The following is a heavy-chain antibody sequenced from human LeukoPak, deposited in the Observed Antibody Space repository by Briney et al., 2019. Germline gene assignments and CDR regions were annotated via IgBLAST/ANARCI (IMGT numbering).Heavy chain of an antibody. V-gene: IGHV4-59*01. D-gene: IGHD4-23*01. CDR2: IYYSGST. CDR3: ARAAYGGNPSDFDY. CDR1: GGSISSYY. J-gene: IGHJ4*02. Sequence: PSETLSLTCTVSGGSISSYYWSWIRQPPGKGLEWIGYIYYSGSTNYNPSLKSRVTISVDTSKNQFSLKLSPVTAADTAVYYCARAAYGGNPSDFDYWGQGTLVTVSS.